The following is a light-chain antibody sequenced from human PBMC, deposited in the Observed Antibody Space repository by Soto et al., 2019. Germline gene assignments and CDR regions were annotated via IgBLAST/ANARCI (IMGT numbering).Light chain of an antibody. V-gene: IGKV1-9*01. J-gene: IGKJ1*01. CDR2: SAS. CDR3: QQYNSDFHT. CDR1: QSISSH. Sequence: IRVHISPSFLSASVGDKVTITCRASQSISSHLHLYHQEPGRAPKLLIYSASNLQSGVPSRFSGSGSGTEFSLTISSLQPDDFATYYCQQYNSDFHTFGQGTNVDI.